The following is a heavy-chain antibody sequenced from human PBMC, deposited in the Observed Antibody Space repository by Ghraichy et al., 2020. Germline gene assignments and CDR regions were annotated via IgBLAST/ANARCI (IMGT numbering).Heavy chain of an antibody. CDR2: IYYSGST. Sequence: SETLSLTCTVSGGSISSSSYYWGWIRQPPGKGLEWIGSIYYSGSTYYNPSLKSRVTISVDTSKNQFSLKLSSVTAADTAVYYCAGDGYNSEIYYYGMDVWGQGTTVTVSS. J-gene: IGHJ6*02. D-gene: IGHD5-24*01. V-gene: IGHV4-39*02. CDR1: GGSISSSSYY. CDR3: AGDGYNSEIYYYGMDV.